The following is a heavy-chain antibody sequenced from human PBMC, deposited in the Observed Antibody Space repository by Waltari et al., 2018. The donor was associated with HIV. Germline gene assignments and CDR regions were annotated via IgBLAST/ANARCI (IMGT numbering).Heavy chain of an antibody. D-gene: IGHD6-13*01. J-gene: IGHJ3*02. CDR3: ARHRQQLVLYDAFDM. V-gene: IGHV3-48*02. CDR1: GFSFSYYG. Sequence: EVQLVESGGGLVQPGVSLRPSCAASGFSFSYYGINWVRQAPGKGLEWVAFISSTSSIIYYADSVKGRFTISRDNAKNLLYLQMNSLRDEDTAIYYCARHRQQLVLYDAFDMWGQGSMVTVSS. CDR2: ISSTSSII.